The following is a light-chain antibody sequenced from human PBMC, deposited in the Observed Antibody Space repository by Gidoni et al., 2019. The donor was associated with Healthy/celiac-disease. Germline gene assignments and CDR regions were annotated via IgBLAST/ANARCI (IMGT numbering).Light chain of an antibody. CDR1: SSNIGSNY. J-gene: IGLJ2*01. Sequence: QSVLTQPPSASATSGQRVTISCSGSSSNIGSNYVYWYQQLPGTAPKLLIYRNNQRPSGVPDRFSGAKSGTSASLAISGLRSEDEADYYCAAWDDSLSGVVFGGGTKLTVL. V-gene: IGLV1-47*01. CDR2: RNN. CDR3: AAWDDSLSGVV.